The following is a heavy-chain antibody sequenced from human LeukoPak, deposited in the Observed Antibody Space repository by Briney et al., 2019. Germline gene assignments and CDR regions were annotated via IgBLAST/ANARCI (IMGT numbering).Heavy chain of an antibody. D-gene: IGHD2-15*01. Sequence: PSETLSLTCTVSGGSISSSNYYWGWIRQPPGKGLEWIGSIYYSGSTYYNPPLKSRVTISADTSENHFSLKLSSVTAADTAVYYCARHRKDCSGGSCYSNWFDPWGQGTLVTVSS. CDR3: ARHRKDCSGGSCYSNWFDP. CDR2: IYYSGST. J-gene: IGHJ5*02. CDR1: GGSISSSNYY. V-gene: IGHV4-39*01.